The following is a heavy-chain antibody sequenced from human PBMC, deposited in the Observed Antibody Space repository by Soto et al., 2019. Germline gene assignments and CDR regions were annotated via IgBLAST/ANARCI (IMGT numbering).Heavy chain of an antibody. D-gene: IGHD6-19*01. CDR3: AKGRSSGWYATHVYGMDV. J-gene: IGHJ6*02. CDR2: ISYDGSNK. Sequence: QVQLVESGGGVVQPGRSLRLSCAASGFTFSSYGMHWVRQAPGKGLEWVAVISYDGSNKYYADSVKGRFTISRDNSKNTLYLQMNSLRAEDTAVYYCAKGRSSGWYATHVYGMDVWGQGTTVTVSS. V-gene: IGHV3-30*18. CDR1: GFTFSSYG.